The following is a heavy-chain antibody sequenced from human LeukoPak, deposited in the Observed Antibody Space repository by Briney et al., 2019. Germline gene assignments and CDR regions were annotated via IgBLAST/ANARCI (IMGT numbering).Heavy chain of an antibody. CDR2: IKQDGSEK. V-gene: IGHV3-7*01. CDR1: GFTFSSYW. CDR3: ARDQGYYDSSGYRPYYYYYMDV. J-gene: IGHJ6*03. D-gene: IGHD3-22*01. Sequence: GGSLRLSCAASGFTFSSYWMSWVRQAPGKGLEWVANIKQDGSEKYYVDSVKGRFTISRDNAKNSLYLQMNSLRAEDTAVYYCARDQGYYDSSGYRPYYYYYMDVWGKGTTVTVSS.